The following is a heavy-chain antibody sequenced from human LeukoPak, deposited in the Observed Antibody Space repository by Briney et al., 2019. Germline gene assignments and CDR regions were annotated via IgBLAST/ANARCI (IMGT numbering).Heavy chain of an antibody. CDR2: IYYSGTT. V-gene: IGHV4-39*07. Sequence: PSETLSLTCTVSGGSISSSHYYWGWIRQPPGKGLEWIGSIYYSGTTYYNPSLKSRVTISIHTSKNQFSLKLSSVTAADTAVYYCARVPRSYYYYYYMDVWGKGTTVTVSS. CDR1: GGSISSSHYY. J-gene: IGHJ6*03. CDR3: ARVPRSYYYYYYMDV.